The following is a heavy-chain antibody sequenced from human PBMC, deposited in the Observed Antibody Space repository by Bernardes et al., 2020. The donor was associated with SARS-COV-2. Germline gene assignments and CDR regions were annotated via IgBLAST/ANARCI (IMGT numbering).Heavy chain of an antibody. V-gene: IGHV3-33*01. CDR2: IWHDGSRE. CDR3: ATEDGEWLES. J-gene: IGHJ5*01. CDR1: GFTFRDYT. Sequence: GGSLRPSCAASGFTFRDYTMHWVRQAPGKGLAWVAVIWHDGSREYHVDSVKGRFAISRDNSNNTLYLQMNNLRVEDTALYRCATEDGEWLESWGQGTLVTVSS. D-gene: IGHD4-17*01.